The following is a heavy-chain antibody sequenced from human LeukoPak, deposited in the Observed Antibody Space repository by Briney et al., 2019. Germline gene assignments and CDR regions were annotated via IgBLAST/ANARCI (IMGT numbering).Heavy chain of an antibody. CDR1: GYTFTSYY. J-gene: IGHJ4*02. CDR3: ARAYYDSSGYYYYFDY. V-gene: IGHV1-46*01. Sequence: DSVKVSCKASGYTFTSYYMHWVRQAPGQGLEWMGIINPSGGSTSYAQKFQGRVTMTRDTSTSTVYMELSSLRSEDTAVYYCARAYYDSSGYYYYFDYWGQGTLVTVSS. CDR2: INPSGGST. D-gene: IGHD3-22*01.